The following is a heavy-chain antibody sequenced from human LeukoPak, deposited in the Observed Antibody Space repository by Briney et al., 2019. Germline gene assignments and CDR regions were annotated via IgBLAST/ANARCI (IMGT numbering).Heavy chain of an antibody. CDR2: ISSSSSYI. V-gene: IGHV3-21*01. CDR3: ARDLYSGSYYYYGMDV. Sequence: GGSLRLSCAASGFTFSSYSMNWVRQAPGKGLEWVSSISSSSSYIYYADSVKGRFTISRDNAKNSLYLQMNSLRAEDTAVYYCARDLYSGSYYYYGMDVWGQGTTVTVSS. D-gene: IGHD1-26*01. J-gene: IGHJ6*02. CDR1: GFTFSSYS.